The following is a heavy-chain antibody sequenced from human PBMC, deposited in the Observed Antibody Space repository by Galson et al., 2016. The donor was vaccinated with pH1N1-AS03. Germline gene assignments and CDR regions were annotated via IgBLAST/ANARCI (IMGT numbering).Heavy chain of an antibody. D-gene: IGHD3-10*01. CDR2: IIPIFGTA. CDR1: GGTFNTYA. J-gene: IGHJ3*01. CDR3: AKDVFGWAFDV. Sequence: SVKVSCKASGGTFNTYAISWVRQAPGQGLEWMGGIIPIFGTANYAQKFQGRVTITADESTSTVYMELSSLRSEDTALYYCAKDVFGWAFDVWGQGTMVTVSS. V-gene: IGHV1-69*13.